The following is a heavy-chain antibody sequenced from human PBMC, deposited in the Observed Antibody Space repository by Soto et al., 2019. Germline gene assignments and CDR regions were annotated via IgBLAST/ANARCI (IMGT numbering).Heavy chain of an antibody. D-gene: IGHD2-8*01. CDR2: IYYSGST. CDR1: GGSISSYY. CDR3: ARAEFTMVYAIPYYYYYMDV. J-gene: IGHJ6*03. V-gene: IGHV4-59*01. Sequence: SETLSLTCTVSGGSISSYYWSWIRQPPGKGLEWIGYIYYSGSTNYNPSLKSRVTISVDTSKNQFSLKLSSVTAADTAVYYCARAEFTMVYAIPYYYYYMDVWGKGTTVTVSS.